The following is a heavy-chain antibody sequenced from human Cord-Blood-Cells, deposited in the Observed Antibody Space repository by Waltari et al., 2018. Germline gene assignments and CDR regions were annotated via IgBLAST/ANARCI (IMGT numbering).Heavy chain of an antibody. J-gene: IGHJ3*02. D-gene: IGHD2-21*02. V-gene: IGHV1-8*03. CDR2: MNPNSGNT. CDR1: GYTFTSYD. CDR3: LYCGGDCYAFDI. Sequence: QVQLVQSGAEVKKPGASVKVSCKASGYTFTSYDINWVRQATGQGLEWMGWMNPNSGNTGYEQKFQGRVTITRNTSIRTAYMELSSLRSEDTAVYYCLYCGGDCYAFDIWGQGTMVTVSS.